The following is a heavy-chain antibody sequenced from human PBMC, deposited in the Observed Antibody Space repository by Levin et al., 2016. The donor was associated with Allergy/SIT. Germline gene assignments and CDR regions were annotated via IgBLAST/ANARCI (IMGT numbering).Heavy chain of an antibody. D-gene: IGHD2-2*01. CDR3: AIPYCSSNNCPLR. V-gene: IGHV4-39*02. Sequence: SETLSLTCTVSGGSISSSRYYWGWIRQPPGKGLEWIGSIYYSGSTDYNPSLKSRVTISIDTSKNHFSLKLSSVTAADTAVYYCAIPYCSSNNCPLRWGQGTLVTVSS. CDR1: GGSISSSRYY. CDR2: IYYSGST. J-gene: IGHJ4*02.